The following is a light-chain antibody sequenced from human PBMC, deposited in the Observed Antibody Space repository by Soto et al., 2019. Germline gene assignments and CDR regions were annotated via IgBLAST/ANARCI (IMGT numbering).Light chain of an antibody. CDR1: QTISSH. CDR2: AAS. CDR3: QQSYTTPIT. Sequence: DLQMTQSPSSLSETIGDSVIIXXRASQTISSHLNWYQQKPGKAPNVXVYAASSLQSGVPSRFTGSGSGTDFTLTISSLQPEDFATYFCQQSYTTPITFGQGTRLEIK. J-gene: IGKJ5*01. V-gene: IGKV1-39*01.